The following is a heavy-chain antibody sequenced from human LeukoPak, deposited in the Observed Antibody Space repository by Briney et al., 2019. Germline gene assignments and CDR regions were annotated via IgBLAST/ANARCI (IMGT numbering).Heavy chain of an antibody. V-gene: IGHV4-31*03. D-gene: IGHD2-2*01. CDR1: GASMRSETHY. CDR3: ARGRRELKYAPDY. J-gene: IGHJ4*02. Sequence: SETLSLTCNVSGASMRSETHYWSWLRQHPGKGPEWIAYIYYTAGAYYNPSLESRVSISLDASENQFSLKLSSVTAADTAVYYCARGRRELKYAPDYWGQGTLVTVSS. CDR2: IYYTAGA.